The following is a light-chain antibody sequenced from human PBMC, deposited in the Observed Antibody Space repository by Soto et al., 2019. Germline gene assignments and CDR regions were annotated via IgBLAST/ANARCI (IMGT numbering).Light chain of an antibody. J-gene: IGKJ1*01. CDR2: GGS. V-gene: IGKV3-20*01. Sequence: EIVLTQSPATLSLSPGEKATLSCRASQSVGSSLAWYQQKPGQAPRLLIYGGSSRATGIPDRFSGSGSGTDFTLTISRLEPEDFAVYCCQQYGISPSTFGQGTKVEIK. CDR1: QSVGSS. CDR3: QQYGISPST.